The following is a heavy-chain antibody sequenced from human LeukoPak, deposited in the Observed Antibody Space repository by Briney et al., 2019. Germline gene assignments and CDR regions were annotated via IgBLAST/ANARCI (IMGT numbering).Heavy chain of an antibody. CDR3: ATTISGWGFQRETGGLDY. V-gene: IGHV3-11*01. CDR1: GLIFSVQY. Sequence: GGSLRLSCVPYGLIFSVQYASCIRQAPGEGMGWIAYVSSSGHSQYYAEAVKGRFSDPRDNAKDSLYLQMNNLRGEDTAIYYCATTISGWGFQRETGGLDYWGQGTPVTVSS. D-gene: IGHD1-14*01. J-gene: IGHJ4*02. CDR2: VSSSGHSQ.